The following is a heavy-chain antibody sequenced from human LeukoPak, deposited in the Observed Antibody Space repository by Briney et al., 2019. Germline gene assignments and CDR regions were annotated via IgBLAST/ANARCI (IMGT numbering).Heavy chain of an antibody. D-gene: IGHD3-10*01. CDR2: IKSKTDGGTT. CDR3: TTADVLLWFGELLVDY. J-gene: IGHJ4*02. Sequence: GGSLRLSCAASGFTFSSYAMSWVRQAPGKGLEWVGRIKSKTDGGTTDYAAPVKGRFTISRDDSKNTLYLQMNSLKTEDTAVYYCTTADVLLWFGELLVDYWGQGTLVTVSS. V-gene: IGHV3-15*01. CDR1: GFTFSSYA.